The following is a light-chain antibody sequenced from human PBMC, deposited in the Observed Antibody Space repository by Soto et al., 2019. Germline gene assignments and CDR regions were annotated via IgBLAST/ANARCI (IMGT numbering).Light chain of an antibody. CDR2: DTN. V-gene: IGLV7-46*01. Sequence: QAVVTQEPSLTVSPGGTVTLTCGSSTGPVTSTLYPYWFQQKPGQAPRTLIFDTNNKHPWTPARFSGSLLGVKAALTLSGGQPEDEAEYFCLLSYNGPSGLRMVFGGGTKVTVL. CDR1: TGPVTSTLY. CDR3: LLSYNGPSGLRMV. J-gene: IGLJ2*01.